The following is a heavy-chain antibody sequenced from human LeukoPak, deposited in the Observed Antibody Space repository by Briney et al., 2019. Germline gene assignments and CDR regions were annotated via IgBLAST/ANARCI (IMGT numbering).Heavy chain of an antibody. CDR3: ARFGVIGSNVYNWFDP. Sequence: SETLSLTCTVSGASITSYYWSWIRPPPGKGLEWIGHIYHKGSTTYNSSLKSRITISVNASKTQFSLKLSSVTAADTAVYYCARFGVIGSNVYNWFDPWGPGILVTVSS. CDR1: GASITSYY. J-gene: IGHJ5*02. CDR2: IYHKGST. V-gene: IGHV4-59*01. D-gene: IGHD2-21*01.